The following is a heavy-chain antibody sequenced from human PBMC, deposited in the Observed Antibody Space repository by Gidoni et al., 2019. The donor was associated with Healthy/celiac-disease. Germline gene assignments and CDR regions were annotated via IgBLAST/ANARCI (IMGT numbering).Heavy chain of an antibody. J-gene: IGHJ2*01. CDR1: GGSFSGYY. CDR3: ARKKAARLPLYWYFDL. D-gene: IGHD6-6*01. Sequence: QVQLQQWGAGLLKPSETLSLTCAVYGGSFSGYYWSWIRQPPGKGLEWIGEINHSGSTNYNPSLKSRVTISVDTSKNQFSLKLSSVTAADTAVYYCARKKAARLPLYWYFDLWGRGTLVTVSS. CDR2: INHSGST. V-gene: IGHV4-34*01.